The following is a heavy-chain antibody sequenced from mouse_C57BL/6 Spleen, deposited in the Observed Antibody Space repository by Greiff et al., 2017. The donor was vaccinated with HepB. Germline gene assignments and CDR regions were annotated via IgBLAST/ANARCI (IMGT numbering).Heavy chain of an antibody. CDR1: GYAFSSSW. Sequence: VQLQQSGPELVKPGASVKISCKASGYAFSSSWMNWVKQRPGKGLEWIGRIYPGDGDTNYNGQFKGKATLTADKSSSTAYMQLSSLTSEDSAVYFCARAMVTHYFDYWGQGTTLTVSS. V-gene: IGHV1-82*01. CDR2: IYPGDGDT. J-gene: IGHJ2*01. CDR3: ARAMVTHYFDY. D-gene: IGHD2-2*01.